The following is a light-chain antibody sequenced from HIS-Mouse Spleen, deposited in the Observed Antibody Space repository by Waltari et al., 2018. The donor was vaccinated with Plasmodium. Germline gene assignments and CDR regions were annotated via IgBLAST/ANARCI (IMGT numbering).Light chain of an antibody. Sequence: EIVMTQSPATLSVSPGERATLSCRASQSVSRNLAWYQQKPGQASRLLIYGASTRATGIPARFSGSGSGTEFTLTISSMQSEDVAVYYCQQYNNWPRGTFGQGTKVEIK. CDR3: QQYNNWPRGT. V-gene: IGKV3-15*01. CDR1: QSVSRN. CDR2: GAS. J-gene: IGKJ1*01.